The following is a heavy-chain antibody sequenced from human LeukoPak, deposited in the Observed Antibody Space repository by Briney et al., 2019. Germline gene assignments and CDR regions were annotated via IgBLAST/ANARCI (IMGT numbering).Heavy chain of an antibody. Sequence: ASVKVSCKASGGTFSSYAISWVRQAPGQGLEWMGGIIPIFGTANYAQKFQGRVTITADESTSTAYMELGSLRSEDTAVYYCARDGYSSSWYENYYFDYWGQGTLVTVSS. D-gene: IGHD6-13*01. J-gene: IGHJ4*02. V-gene: IGHV1-69*13. CDR3: ARDGYSSSWYENYYFDY. CDR1: GGTFSSYA. CDR2: IIPIFGTA.